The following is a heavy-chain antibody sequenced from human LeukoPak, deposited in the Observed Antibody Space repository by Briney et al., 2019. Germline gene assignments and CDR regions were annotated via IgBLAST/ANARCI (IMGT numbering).Heavy chain of an antibody. D-gene: IGHD3-10*01. V-gene: IGHV1-46*01. CDR3: ARDPGGNYFGPGTHFAY. CDR2: IDGETGNT. CDR1: GYTFTHYY. J-gene: IGHJ4*02. Sequence: ASVKVSCKASGYTFTHYYMHRVRQARGQGLEWMGRIDGETGNTRYAQNFQGRVSMTRDTSTSTVYVELSSLRFEDTAVYYCARDPGGNYFGPGTHFAYWGQGALVTVSS.